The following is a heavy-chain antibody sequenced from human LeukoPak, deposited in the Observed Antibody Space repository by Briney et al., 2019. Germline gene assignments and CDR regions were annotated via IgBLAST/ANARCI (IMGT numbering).Heavy chain of an antibody. CDR1: AGSIDNHY. CDR2: IYYSGST. CDR3: ARDLGYFGSGSYLGWFAP. J-gene: IGHJ5*02. V-gene: IGHV4-59*11. D-gene: IGHD3-10*01. Sequence: SETLSLTCAVSAGSIDNHYWTWIRRPPGKGLEWSGHIYYSGSTTYNPSLKSRVTISVDTSKNQFSLKLISVTPPDTAAYYCARDLGYFGSGSYLGWFAPWGQGTLVTVSS.